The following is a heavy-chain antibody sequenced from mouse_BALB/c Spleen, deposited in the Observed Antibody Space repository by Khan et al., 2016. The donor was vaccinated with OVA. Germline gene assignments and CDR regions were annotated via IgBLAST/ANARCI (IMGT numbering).Heavy chain of an antibody. D-gene: IGHD4-1*01. CDR1: GFTFSPYS. CDR2: INSDGDYT. CDR3: ATHLTGSFAY. J-gene: IGHJ3*01. Sequence: EVELVESGGDLVKSGGSLKLSCAASGFTFSPYSMSWVRQTPDKRLEWVATINSDGDYTYYPDSVEGRFNFSRDNAKNTLYLQMNSLKSEDTAMYYCATHLTGSFAYWGQGTLVTVSA. V-gene: IGHV5-6*01.